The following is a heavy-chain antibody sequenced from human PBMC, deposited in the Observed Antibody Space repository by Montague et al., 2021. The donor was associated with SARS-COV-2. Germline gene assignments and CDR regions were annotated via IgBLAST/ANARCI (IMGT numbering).Heavy chain of an antibody. CDR3: ARHLNYRDYGGDDY. CDR2: IYYSGGT. Sequence: SETLSLTCSVPGGSISSSSYFWGWIRQPPGKGLEWIGSIYYSGGTYSNSSLKSRVTISVDTSKNQFSLKLSSVTAADTAVYYCARHLNYRDYGGDDYWGQGTLVTVSS. J-gene: IGHJ4*02. V-gene: IGHV4-39*01. D-gene: IGHD4-17*01. CDR1: GGSISSSSYF.